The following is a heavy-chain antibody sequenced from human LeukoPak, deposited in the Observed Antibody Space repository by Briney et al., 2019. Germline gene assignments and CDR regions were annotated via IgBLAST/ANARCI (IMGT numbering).Heavy chain of an antibody. Sequence: SQTLSLTCTVSGGSISSGSYYWSWIRQPAGKGLEWIGRIYTSGSTNYNPSLKSRVTISVDTSKNQFSLKLSSVTAADTAVYYCARELAARQFWCDPGGQGTLVSVSS. J-gene: IGHJ5*02. CDR2: IYTSGST. CDR1: GGSISSGSYY. V-gene: IGHV4-61*02. CDR3: ARELAARQFWCDP. D-gene: IGHD6-6*01.